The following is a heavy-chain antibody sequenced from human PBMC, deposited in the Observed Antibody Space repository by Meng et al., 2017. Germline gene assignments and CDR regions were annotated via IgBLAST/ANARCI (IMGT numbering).Heavy chain of an antibody. CDR2: TYYSGST. D-gene: IGHD6-13*01. Sequence: SETLSPTGTLPGGSISSFYWSWIRQPPGKGLEWTGYTYYSGSTNYNPSLKSRVTISVDTSKNQFSLKLSSVTAADAAEYYCARDRGAALLDYWGQGTLVTVSS. J-gene: IGHJ4*02. CDR1: GGSISSFY. V-gene: IGHV4-59*13. CDR3: ARDRGAALLDY.